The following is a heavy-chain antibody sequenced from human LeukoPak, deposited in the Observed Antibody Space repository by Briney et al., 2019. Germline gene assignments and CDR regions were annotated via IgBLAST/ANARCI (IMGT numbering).Heavy chain of an antibody. J-gene: IGHJ4*02. CDR3: ARGDIYYDILTGYFPREFDY. D-gene: IGHD3-9*01. CDR1: GFTFSDYY. CDR2: ISSSGSSI. Sequence: GGSLRLSCAASGFTFSDYYMSWIRQAPGKGLELVSYISSSGSSIYYADSVKGRFTISRDNAKNSLYLQMNSLRAEDTAVYYCARGDIYYDILTGYFPREFDYWGQGTLVTVSS. V-gene: IGHV3-11*01.